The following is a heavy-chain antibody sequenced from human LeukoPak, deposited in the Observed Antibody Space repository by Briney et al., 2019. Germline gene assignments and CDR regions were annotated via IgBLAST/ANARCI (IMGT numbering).Heavy chain of an antibody. Sequence: PGGSLRLSCAASGFTFSSYEMNWVRQAPGKGLEWVSSISGSGGSTYFADSVKGRFTISRDNSKNTLYLQMNSLRAEDSAMYYCVKDPWELDYWGQGTLVTVSS. CDR1: GFTFSSYE. CDR3: VKDPWELDY. J-gene: IGHJ4*02. CDR2: ISGSGGST. D-gene: IGHD1-26*01. V-gene: IGHV3-23*01.